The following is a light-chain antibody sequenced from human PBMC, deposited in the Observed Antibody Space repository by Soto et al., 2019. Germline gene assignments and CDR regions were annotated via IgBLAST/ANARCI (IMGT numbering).Light chain of an antibody. CDR1: QSVSSSY. CDR3: QQYGSSLSIT. J-gene: IGKJ5*01. V-gene: IGKV3-20*01. Sequence: EIVLTQSPGTLSLSPVERATLSCRAIQSVSSSYLAWYQQKPGQAPRLLIYGASSRATGIPDRFSGSGSGTDFTLTISRLEPEDFAVYYCQQYGSSLSITFGQGTRLEIK. CDR2: GAS.